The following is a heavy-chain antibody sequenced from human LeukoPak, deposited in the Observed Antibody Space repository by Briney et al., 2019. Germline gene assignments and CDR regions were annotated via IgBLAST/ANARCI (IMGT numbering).Heavy chain of an antibody. J-gene: IGHJ6*03. V-gene: IGHV4-34*01. CDR3: ARGSPVNRDYYYYYMDV. D-gene: IGHD2/OR15-2a*01. CDR2: VNHSGST. Sequence: SETLSLTCAVYGGSFSGYYWSWIRQPPGKGLEWIGEVNHSGSTNYDPSLKSRVTISVDTSKNQFSLKLSSATAADTAVYYCARGSPVNRDYYYYYMDVWGKGTTVTVSS. CDR1: GGSFSGYY.